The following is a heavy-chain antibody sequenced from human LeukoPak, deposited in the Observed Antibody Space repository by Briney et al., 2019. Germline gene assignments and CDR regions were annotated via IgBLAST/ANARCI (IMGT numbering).Heavy chain of an antibody. CDR1: GFTFSSYS. Sequence: GGSLRLSCAASGFTFSSYSMNWVRQAPGKGLEWVSSISSSSSYKYYTDSVKGRFTISRDNAKNSLYLQMNSLRAEDTAVYYCARDHPYPGYGYFVYWGQGTLVTVSS. D-gene: IGHD5-18*01. J-gene: IGHJ4*02. V-gene: IGHV3-21*01. CDR3: ARDHPYPGYGYFVY. CDR2: ISSSSSYK.